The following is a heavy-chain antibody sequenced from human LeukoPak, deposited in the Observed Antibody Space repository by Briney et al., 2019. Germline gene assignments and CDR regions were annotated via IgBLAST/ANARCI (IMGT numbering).Heavy chain of an antibody. V-gene: IGHV4-34*01. Sequence: SETLSLTCAVYGGSFSGYYFTWIRQPPGKGLEWIGEINHSGSSNYNPSLKSRVTMSVDTSKNQFSLKLTSVTAADTAVYYCARGPMRSWFDPWGQGTLVTVSS. CDR1: GGSFSGYY. CDR3: ARGPMRSWFDP. J-gene: IGHJ5*02. CDR2: INHSGSS.